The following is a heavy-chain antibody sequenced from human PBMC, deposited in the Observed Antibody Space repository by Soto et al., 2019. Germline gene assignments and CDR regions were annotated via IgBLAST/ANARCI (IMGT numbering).Heavy chain of an antibody. Sequence: PGESLKISCKGSGYSFTSYWISWVRQMPGKGLEWMGRIDPSDSYTNYSPSFQGHVTISADKSISTAYLQWSSLKASDTAMYYCASAYYYDSSGYLAKQKYYYYYYGMDVWGQGTTVTVSS. J-gene: IGHJ6*02. CDR3: ASAYYYDSSGYLAKQKYYYYYYGMDV. CDR2: IDPSDSYT. V-gene: IGHV5-10-1*01. CDR1: GYSFTSYW. D-gene: IGHD3-22*01.